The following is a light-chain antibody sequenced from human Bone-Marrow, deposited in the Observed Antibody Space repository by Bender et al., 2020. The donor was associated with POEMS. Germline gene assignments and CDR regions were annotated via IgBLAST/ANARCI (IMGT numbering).Light chain of an antibody. V-gene: IGLV2-23*02. J-gene: IGLJ2*01. CDR3: CSYAGSRTWVL. CDR1: SSDVGGYNL. CDR2: EVT. Sequence: QSDLTQPASVSGSPGQSITISCTGTSSDVGGYNLVSWYQQHPGKAPKLMIYEVTNRPSGVSSRFSGSKSGNTASLTISGLQTEDEADYYCCSYAGSRTWVLFGGGTKLTVL.